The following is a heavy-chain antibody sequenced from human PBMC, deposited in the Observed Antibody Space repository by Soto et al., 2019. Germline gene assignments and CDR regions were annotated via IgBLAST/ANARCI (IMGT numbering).Heavy chain of an antibody. J-gene: IGHJ4*02. V-gene: IGHV3-74*01. Sequence: EVQLVESGGGLVQPGGSLRLSCTASGFTFSSYWMHWVRQAPGKGLVWVSRIKSDGSYAIYADSVKGRFTISRDNAKNTLYLQMNSLRAEDTAVYYCARALTDSGSSKLGYWGQGTLVTVSS. CDR2: IKSDGSYA. D-gene: IGHD1-26*01. CDR3: ARALTDSGSSKLGY. CDR1: GFTFSSYW.